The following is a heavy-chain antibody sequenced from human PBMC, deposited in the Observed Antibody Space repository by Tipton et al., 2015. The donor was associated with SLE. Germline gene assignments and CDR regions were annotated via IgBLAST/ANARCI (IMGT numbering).Heavy chain of an antibody. D-gene: IGHD3-3*01. CDR3: ARVVTIFGVVITSGYFNY. CDR2: IIPIFGTT. J-gene: IGHJ4*02. V-gene: IGHV1-69*01. Sequence: QLVQSGAEVKKPGASVKVSCKASGYTFTSYGISWVRQAPGQGLEWMGGIIPIFGTTNYAQKFQGRVTITADESTSTAYMDLSSLRPEDTAVYYCARVVTIFGVVITSGYFNYWGQGTLVTVSS. CDR1: GYTFTSYG.